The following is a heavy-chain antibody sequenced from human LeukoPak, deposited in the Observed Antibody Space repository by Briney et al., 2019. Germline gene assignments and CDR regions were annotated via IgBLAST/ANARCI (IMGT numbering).Heavy chain of an antibody. CDR1: GGSISSYY. J-gene: IGHJ5*02. CDR2: IYYSGST. D-gene: IGHD2-15*01. CDR3: ARGIVVVAATRAPNWFDP. V-gene: IGHV4-59*08. Sequence: SETLSLTSTVSGGSISSYYWSWIRQPPGKGLEWIGYIYYSGSTNYNPSLKSRVTISVDTSKNQFSLKLSSVTAADTAVYYCARGIVVVAATRAPNWFDPWGQGTLVTVSS.